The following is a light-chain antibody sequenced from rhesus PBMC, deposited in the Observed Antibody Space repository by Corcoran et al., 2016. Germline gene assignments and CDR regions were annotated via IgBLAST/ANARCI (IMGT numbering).Light chain of an antibody. Sequence: QAALTQPRSVSGSPGQSVTISCTGTSSDIGGYNYVSWYQQHPGTAPKLIIYEVSKRPSGVSDRFSGSKSGNTASLTNSGLQAEDEADYYCCSYAGSYTFYIFGAGTRLTVL. CDR3: CSYAGSYTFYI. V-gene: IGLV2-32*01. CDR2: EVS. J-gene: IGLJ1*01. CDR1: SSDIGGYNY.